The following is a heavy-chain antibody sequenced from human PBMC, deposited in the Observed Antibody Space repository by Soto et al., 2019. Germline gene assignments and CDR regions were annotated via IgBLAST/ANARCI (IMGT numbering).Heavy chain of an antibody. V-gene: IGHV4-34*01. Sequence: SETLSLACAVYGGSCTVYYWTWILQTPGKGLEWIGEINYRGSTYYNPSLESRITMAVDTSKNQFSLKLSSVTAADTAVYYCARKWSGYNAHWGQGTLVTVSS. CDR2: INYRGST. CDR3: ARKWSGYNAH. CDR1: GGSCTVYY. D-gene: IGHD6-25*01. J-gene: IGHJ4*02.